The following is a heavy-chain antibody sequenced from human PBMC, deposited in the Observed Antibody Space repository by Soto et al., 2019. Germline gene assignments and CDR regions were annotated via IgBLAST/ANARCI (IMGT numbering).Heavy chain of an antibody. J-gene: IGHJ5*02. V-gene: IGHV4-34*01. CDR2: INHSGST. D-gene: IGHD6-19*01. CDR1: GGSFSGYY. CDR3: ARGVYSSGCSRFDP. Sequence: SETLSLTCAVYGGSFSGYYWSWIRQPPGKGLEWIGEINHSGSTNYNPSLKSRVTISVDTSKNQFSLKLSSVTAADTAVYYCARGVYSSGCSRFDPWGQGTLVTVSS.